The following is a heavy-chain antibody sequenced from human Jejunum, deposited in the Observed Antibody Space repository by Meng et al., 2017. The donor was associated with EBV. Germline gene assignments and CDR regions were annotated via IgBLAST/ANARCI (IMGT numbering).Heavy chain of an antibody. CDR2: IYHGGGT. D-gene: IGHD3-22*01. CDR3: AGNGYYALEY. V-gene: IGHV4-4*02. J-gene: IGHJ4*02. Sequence: QGQLQESAPRLEKPSGTLSLTCVVSGGSISDNDWWSWVRQPPGKGLEWLGEIYHGGGTNYNPSLESRVTISVDKSKNQFSLKLNSVTVADTAVYYCAGNGYYALEYWGPGILVTVSS. CDR1: GGSISDNDW.